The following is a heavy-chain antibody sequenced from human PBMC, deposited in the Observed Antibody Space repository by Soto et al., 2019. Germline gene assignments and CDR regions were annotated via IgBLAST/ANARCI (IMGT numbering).Heavy chain of an antibody. D-gene: IGHD6-13*01. Sequence: SETLSLTCTVSGGSISSYYWSWIRQPPGKGLEWIGYIYYSGSTNYNPSLKSRVTISVDTSKNQFSLKLSSVTAADTAVYYCARGLAAAGKGGMDVWGQGTTVTVSS. CDR2: IYYSGST. CDR1: GGSISSYY. J-gene: IGHJ6*02. V-gene: IGHV4-59*12. CDR3: ARGLAAAGKGGMDV.